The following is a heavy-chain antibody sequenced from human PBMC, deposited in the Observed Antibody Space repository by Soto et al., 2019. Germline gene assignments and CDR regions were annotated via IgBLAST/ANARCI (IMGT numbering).Heavy chain of an antibody. Sequence: QVQLVESGGGVVQPGGSLRLSCAASGFIFSNYVMYWVRQAPGKGLVWVAFMSYDGTTNWYADSVKGRFTISRDNSQNTLYLQLNSLRPEDTGVYYCAREVLCSRYFDYWGQGTLVTVSS. J-gene: IGHJ4*02. V-gene: IGHV3-30*04. CDR2: MSYDGTTN. D-gene: IGHD3-10*01. CDR1: GFIFSNYV. CDR3: AREVLCSRYFDY.